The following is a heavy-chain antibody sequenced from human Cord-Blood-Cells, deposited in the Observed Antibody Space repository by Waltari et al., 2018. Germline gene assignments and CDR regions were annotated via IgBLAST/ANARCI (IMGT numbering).Heavy chain of an antibody. Sequence: PGRSLRLSCAASGFTFSSYGMHWVRQAPGKGLEWVAVISYDGNKKYYADTVKGRYTISRDNSKNTLYLQMNSLRAEDTAVYYCAKDSAYYDSSGYYDAFDIWGQGTMVTVSS. D-gene: IGHD3-22*01. V-gene: IGHV3-30*18. CDR2: ISYDGNKK. CDR3: AKDSAYYDSSGYYDAFDI. CDR1: GFTFSSYG. J-gene: IGHJ3*02.